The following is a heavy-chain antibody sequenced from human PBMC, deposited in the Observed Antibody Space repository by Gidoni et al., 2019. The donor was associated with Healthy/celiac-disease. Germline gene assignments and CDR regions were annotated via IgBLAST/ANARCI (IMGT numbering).Heavy chain of an antibody. Sequence: EVQLVESGGGLVKPGGSLRLSCAASGFTFSSYSMNWVRQAPGKGLEWVSSISSSSSYIYYADSVKGRFTISRDNAKNSLYLQMNSLRAEDTAVYYCMSNGLPGRAPFDYWGQGTLVTVSS. CDR1: GFTFSSYS. V-gene: IGHV3-21*01. CDR3: MSNGLPGRAPFDY. J-gene: IGHJ4*02. CDR2: ISSSSSYI.